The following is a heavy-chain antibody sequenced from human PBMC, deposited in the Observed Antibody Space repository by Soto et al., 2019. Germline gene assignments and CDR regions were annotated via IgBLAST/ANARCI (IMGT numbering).Heavy chain of an antibody. CDR3: VRDSARIVVVPRVDGDNWLDP. CDR2: ISGSSDNI. V-gene: IGHV3-11*06. Sequence: GGSLRLSCAASGFTFSDYFMSWIRQAPGKGLEWVSFISGSSDNIKYADSVKGRFTISRDNAKNSLYLQMDSLRAEDTAVYYCVRDSARIVVVPRVDGDNWLDPWGQGTLVTVSS. J-gene: IGHJ5*02. D-gene: IGHD2-2*01. CDR1: GFTFSDYF.